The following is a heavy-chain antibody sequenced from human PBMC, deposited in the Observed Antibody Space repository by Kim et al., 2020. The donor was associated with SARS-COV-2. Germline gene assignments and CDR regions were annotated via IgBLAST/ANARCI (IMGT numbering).Heavy chain of an antibody. V-gene: IGHV5-10-1*01. J-gene: IGHJ4*02. CDR3: ARHASIAADY. D-gene: IGHD6-6*01. Sequence: YTNYSPSFQGHVTISADKSISTAYLQWSSLKASDTAMYYCARHASIAADYWGQGTLVTVSS. CDR2: YT.